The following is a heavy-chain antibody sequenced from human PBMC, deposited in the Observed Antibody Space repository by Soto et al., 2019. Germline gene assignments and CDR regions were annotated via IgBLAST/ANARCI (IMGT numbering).Heavy chain of an antibody. D-gene: IGHD6-13*01. CDR1: GGTFSSYA. Sequence: QVQLVQSGAAVKKPGSSVKVSCKASGGTFSSYAISWVRQAPGQGLEWMGGIIPLFGTANYAQKFQGRVTITADESTSTADMELSSLRSEDTAGYYCARGGIGAALDYWGQGTLVTVSS. CDR2: IIPLFGTA. V-gene: IGHV1-69*01. J-gene: IGHJ4*02. CDR3: ARGGIGAALDY.